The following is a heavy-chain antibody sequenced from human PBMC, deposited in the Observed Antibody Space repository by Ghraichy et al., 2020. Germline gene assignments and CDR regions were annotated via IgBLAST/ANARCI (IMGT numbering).Heavy chain of an antibody. D-gene: IGHD6-13*01. CDR2: LYSSGISSI. J-gene: IGHJ1*01. CDR1: GGSVGSGSYY. CDR3: VRGPDSSSIFRYFQH. V-gene: IGHV4-61*01. Sequence: SETLSLTCTVSGGSVGSGSYYWNWIRQPPGKGLEWIGYLYSSGISSIQYNPSLENRVSISVGTSKNQFSLTLNSVTAADTAVYYCVRGPDSSSIFRYFQHWGQGTLVTVSS.